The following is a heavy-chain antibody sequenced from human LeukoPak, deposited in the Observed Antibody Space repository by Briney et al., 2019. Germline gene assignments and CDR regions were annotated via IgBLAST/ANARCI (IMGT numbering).Heavy chain of an antibody. CDR1: GFTFNTYS. Sequence: GGSLRLSCEASGFTFNTYSMSWARQAPGKGLEGVSSIDSSGGYMFYADSVKGRFITSRDNAKDSLYPQMNSLRVEDTAVYYCLRGDRRDYWGQGTLVTVSS. V-gene: IGHV3-21*06. J-gene: IGHJ4*02. CDR2: IDSSGGYM. CDR3: LRGDRRDY.